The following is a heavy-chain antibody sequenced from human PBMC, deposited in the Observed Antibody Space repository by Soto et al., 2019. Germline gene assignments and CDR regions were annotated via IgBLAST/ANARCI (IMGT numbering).Heavy chain of an antibody. D-gene: IGHD1-7*01. V-gene: IGHV3-30-3*01. J-gene: IGHJ4*02. CDR3: ERDLAMELTEY. CDR1: VFTFISYS. CDR2: ISYDGSNK. Sequence: GLSXRLSCSASVFTFISYSIHWVRQAPGKGLEWVAVISYDGSNKYYADSVKGRFTISRDNSKKTLYMQMNRLRAEDTAVYYCERDLAMELTEYWGQGTLVKVYS.